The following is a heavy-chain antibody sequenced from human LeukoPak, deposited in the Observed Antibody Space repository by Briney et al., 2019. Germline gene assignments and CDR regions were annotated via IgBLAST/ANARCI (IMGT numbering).Heavy chain of an antibody. V-gene: IGHV3-48*03. CDR2: ISSSGSTI. J-gene: IGHJ4*02. CDR3: ARDRYDFWSGFLFDY. D-gene: IGHD3-3*01. Sequence: PGGSLRLSCAASGFTFSSYEMNWARQAPGKGLEWVSYISSSGSTIYYADSVKGRFTISRDNAKNSLYLQMNSLRAEDTAAYYCARDRYDFWSGFLFDYWGQGTLVTVSS. CDR1: GFTFSSYE.